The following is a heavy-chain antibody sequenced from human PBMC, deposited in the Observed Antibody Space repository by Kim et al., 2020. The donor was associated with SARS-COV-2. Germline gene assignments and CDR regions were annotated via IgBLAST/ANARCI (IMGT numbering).Heavy chain of an antibody. CDR2: IYFSGSS. V-gene: IGHV4-39*07. J-gene: IGHJ6*02. D-gene: IGHD3-10*01. CDR3: ARGTWFGELGSMDV. Sequence: SETLSLTCSVSGVFITSPHYYWAWIRQSPGKGLEWVGGIYFSGSSYYPPSLRSRVSVSLDTSKNQFSLNLNSVTAADTAVYYCARGTWFGELGSMDVWGHGTTVTVSS. CDR1: GVFITSPHYY.